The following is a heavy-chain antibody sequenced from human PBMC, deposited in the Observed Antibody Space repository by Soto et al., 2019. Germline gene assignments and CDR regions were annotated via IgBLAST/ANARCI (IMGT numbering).Heavy chain of an antibody. CDR1: GFTFSSYA. Sequence: GGSLRLSCAASGFTFSSYAMHWVRQAPGKGLEWVAVISYDGSKKYYADSVKGRFTISRDNSKNTLYLQMNSLRAEDTAVYYCARSRQYMEYYFDYWGQGTLVTVSS. CDR3: ARSRQYMEYYFDY. CDR2: ISYDGSKK. J-gene: IGHJ4*02. D-gene: IGHD3-3*01. V-gene: IGHV3-30*04.